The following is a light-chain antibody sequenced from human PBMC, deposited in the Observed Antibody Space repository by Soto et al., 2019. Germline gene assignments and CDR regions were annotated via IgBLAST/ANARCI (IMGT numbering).Light chain of an antibody. J-gene: IGKJ1*01. CDR3: QQYGCSPT. CDR1: QSVSSSY. Sequence: EIVLTQSPGTLSLSPGERATLSYRASQSVSSSYLAWYQQKPGQAPRLLIYGASSRATGIPDRFSGSGSGTPFTLTISRLEPVDFAAYYCQQYGCSPTCGQGTKVEIK. V-gene: IGKV3-20*01. CDR2: GAS.